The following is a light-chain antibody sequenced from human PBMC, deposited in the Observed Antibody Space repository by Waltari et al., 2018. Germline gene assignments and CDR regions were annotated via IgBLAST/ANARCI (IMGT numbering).Light chain of an antibody. J-gene: IGLJ2*01. CDR2: DVT. V-gene: IGLV2-14*03. CDR1: GSDVGGYKS. CDR3: SSYSTSRTH. Sequence: QSALTQPASVSGSPGQSITISCTAAGSDVGGYKSVAWYQQHPGTAPKLIIYDVTDRPSWISNRFSVSKSGNTASLTISGLLAEDEADYYCSSYSTSRTHFGGGTKLTVL.